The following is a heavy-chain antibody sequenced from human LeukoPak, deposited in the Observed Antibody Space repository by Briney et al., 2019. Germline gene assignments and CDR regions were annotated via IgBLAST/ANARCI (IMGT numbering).Heavy chain of an antibody. D-gene: IGHD6-13*01. J-gene: IGHJ4*02. CDR1: GFTFSSYA. CDR2: ISYDGSNK. Sequence: PGGSLRLSCAASGFTFSSYAMSWVRQAPGKGLEWVAVISYDGSNKYYADSVKGRFTISRDNSKNTLYLQMNSLRAEDTAVYYCATMYSSSWADYWGQGTLVTVSS. V-gene: IGHV3-30*03. CDR3: ATMYSSSWADY.